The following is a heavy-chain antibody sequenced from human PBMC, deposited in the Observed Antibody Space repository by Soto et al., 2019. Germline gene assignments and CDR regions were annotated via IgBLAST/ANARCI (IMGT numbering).Heavy chain of an antibody. CDR3: ARAGGYDILTGYSVKYGMDV. CDR2: IYYSGST. Sequence: PSETLSLTCTVSGGSISSYYWSWIRQPPGKGLEWIGYIYYSGSTNYNPSLKSRVTISVDTSKNQFSLKLSSVTAADTAVYYCARAGGYDILTGYSVKYGMDVLGQGTTVTGSS. V-gene: IGHV4-59*01. CDR1: GGSISSYY. D-gene: IGHD3-9*01. J-gene: IGHJ6*01.